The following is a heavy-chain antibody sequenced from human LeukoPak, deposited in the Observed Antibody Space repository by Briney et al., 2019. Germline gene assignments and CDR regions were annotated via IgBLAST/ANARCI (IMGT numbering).Heavy chain of an antibody. V-gene: IGHV1-2*02. CDR3: ARDNIAAAGRRGDWFDP. CDR2: INPNSGGT. CDR1: GYTFTGYY. Sequence: ASVKVSCKASGYTFTGYYIHWVRQAPGQGLEWMGWINPNSGGTNYAQKFQGRVTMTRDTSISTAYMELSRLRSDDTAVYYCARDNIAAAGRRGDWFDPWGQGTLVTVSS. J-gene: IGHJ5*02. D-gene: IGHD6-13*01.